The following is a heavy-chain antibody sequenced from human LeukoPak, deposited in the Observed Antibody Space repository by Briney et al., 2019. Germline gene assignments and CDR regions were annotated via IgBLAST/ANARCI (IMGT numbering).Heavy chain of an antibody. D-gene: IGHD2-2*02. J-gene: IGHJ4*02. CDR2: ISGGGVST. CDR3: AKMDNLVVVPAAIDL. V-gene: IGHV3-23*01. Sequence: GGSLRLSCAASGFTFSNCAMTWVRQAPGKGLEWVSSISGGGVSTYYADSVKGRCTISRDNSKNTLYLQMNRLRAEDTAIYYCAKMDNLVVVPAAIDLWGQGTLVTVSS. CDR1: GFTFSNCA.